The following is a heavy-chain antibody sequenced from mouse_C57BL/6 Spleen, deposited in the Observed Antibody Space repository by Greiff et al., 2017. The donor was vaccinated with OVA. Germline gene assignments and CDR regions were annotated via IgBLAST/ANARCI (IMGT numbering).Heavy chain of an antibody. CDR3: ARHRLYAMDY. Sequence: DVKLQESGGGLVQPGGSLKLSCAASGFTFSDYYMYWVRQTPEKRLEWVAYISNGGGSTYYPDTVKGRFTISRDNAKNTLYLQMSRLKSEDTAMYYCARHRLYAMDYWGQGTSVTVSS. CDR2: ISNGGGST. J-gene: IGHJ4*01. CDR1: GFTFSDYY. V-gene: IGHV5-12*01.